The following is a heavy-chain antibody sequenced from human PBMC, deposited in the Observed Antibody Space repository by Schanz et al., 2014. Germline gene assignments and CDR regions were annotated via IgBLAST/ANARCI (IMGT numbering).Heavy chain of an antibody. D-gene: IGHD6-13*01. CDR1: GYTFTSDS. V-gene: IGHV1-46*03. CDR3: ARDGVDAAAGGNY. Sequence: QVQLVQSGAELKKPGPSVKVSCKASGYTFTSDSMHWVRQAPGQGLEWMGMINPSGGSTTYAQKFQGRVTMTRDTSTSTVYMELSSLRSEDTAVYYCARDGVDAAAGGNYWGQGTLVTGSS. J-gene: IGHJ4*02. CDR2: INPSGGST.